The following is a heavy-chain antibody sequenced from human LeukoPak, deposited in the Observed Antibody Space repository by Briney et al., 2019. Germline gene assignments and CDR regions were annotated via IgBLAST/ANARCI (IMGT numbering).Heavy chain of an antibody. CDR1: GGTFSSYA. CDR3: VRVVVATNYYYYYYMDV. CDR2: IIPIFGTA. V-gene: IGHV1-69*05. D-gene: IGHD5-12*01. Sequence: ASVKVSCKASGGTFSSYAISWVRQAPGQGLEWMGGIIPIFGTANYAQKFQGRVTITTDESTSTAYMELSSLRSEDTAVYYCVRVVVATNYYYYYYMDVWGKGTTVTVSS. J-gene: IGHJ6*03.